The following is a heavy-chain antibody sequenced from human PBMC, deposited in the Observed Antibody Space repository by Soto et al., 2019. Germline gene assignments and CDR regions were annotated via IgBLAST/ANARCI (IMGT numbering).Heavy chain of an antibody. V-gene: IGHV3-30-3*01. CDR2: ISYDGSNK. CDR3: ARDPLWGTAMVLWYFDL. Sequence: QVQLVESGGGVVQPGRSLRLSCAASGFTVSSYAMHWVRQAPGKGLEWVAVISYDGSNKYYADSVKGRFTISRDNSKNTLYLQMNSLRAEDTAVYYCARDPLWGTAMVLWYFDLWGRGTLVTVSS. D-gene: IGHD5-18*01. CDR1: GFTVSSYA. J-gene: IGHJ2*01.